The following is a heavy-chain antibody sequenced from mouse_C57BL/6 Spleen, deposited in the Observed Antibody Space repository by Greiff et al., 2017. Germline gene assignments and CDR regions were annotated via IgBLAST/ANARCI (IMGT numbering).Heavy chain of an antibody. CDR1: GFTFSDYY. D-gene: IGHD2-3*01. CDR3: AREGNGYSSPFAY. CDR2: INYDGSST. V-gene: IGHV5-16*01. Sequence: EVKVVESEGGLVQPGSSMKLSCTASGFTFSDYYMAWVRQVPEKGLEWVANINYDGSSTYYLDSLKSRFIISRDNAKNILYLKMSSLESEDTATYYCAREGNGYSSPFAYWGQGTLVTVSA. J-gene: IGHJ3*01.